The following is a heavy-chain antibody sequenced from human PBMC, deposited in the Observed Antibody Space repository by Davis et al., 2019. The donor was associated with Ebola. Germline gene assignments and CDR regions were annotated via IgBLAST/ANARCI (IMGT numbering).Heavy chain of an antibody. CDR3: ANIPGITGPPGAY. CDR2: IRYDGSNK. CDR1: GFTFSSYG. J-gene: IGHJ4*02. Sequence: GESLKISCAASGFTFSSYGMHWVRQAPGKGLEWVAFIRYDGSNKYYADSVKGRFTISRDNSKNTLYLQMNSLRAEDTAAYYCANIPGITGPPGAYWGQGTLVTVSS. D-gene: IGHD1-20*01. V-gene: IGHV3-30*02.